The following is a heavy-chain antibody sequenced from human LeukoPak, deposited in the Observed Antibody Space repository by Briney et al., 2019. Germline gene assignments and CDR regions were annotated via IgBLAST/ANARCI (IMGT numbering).Heavy chain of an antibody. Sequence: GGSLRLSCAASGFTVSSNEMSWVRQAPGKGLEWVSSISSSSSYIYYADSVKGRFTISRDNAKNSLYLQMNSLRAEDTAVYYCARGSSIAAAGTALDYWGQGTLVTVSS. CDR2: ISSSSSYI. D-gene: IGHD6-13*01. J-gene: IGHJ4*02. V-gene: IGHV3-21*01. CDR1: GFTVSSNE. CDR3: ARGSSIAAAGTALDY.